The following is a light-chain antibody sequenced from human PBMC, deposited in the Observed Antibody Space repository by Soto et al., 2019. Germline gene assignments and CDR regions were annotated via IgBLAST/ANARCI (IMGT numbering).Light chain of an antibody. J-gene: IGKJ2*01. Sequence: EIVLTQSPGTLSLSPGERATLSCRASQSVSSSYLALYQQKPGQAPRLLIYGASSRATGIPDRFSGSGSGTDFTLTINRLEPEDFAVYYCQQYGSSGYTFGQGTKLEIK. V-gene: IGKV3-20*01. CDR3: QQYGSSGYT. CDR2: GAS. CDR1: QSVSSSY.